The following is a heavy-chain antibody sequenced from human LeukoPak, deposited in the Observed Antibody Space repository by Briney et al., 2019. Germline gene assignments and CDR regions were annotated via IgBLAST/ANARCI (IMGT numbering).Heavy chain of an antibody. J-gene: IGHJ4*02. V-gene: IGHV1-69*02. D-gene: IGHD3-10*01. CDR1: GGTFSSYT. CDR2: IIPTLGIA. CDR3: ARGHGSGSYYYFDY. Sequence: GASVKVSCKASGGTFSSYTISWVRQAPGQGLEWMGRIIPTLGIANYAQKFQGRVTITADKSTSTAYMELSSLRSEDTAVYYCARGHGSGSYYYFDYWGQGTLVTISS.